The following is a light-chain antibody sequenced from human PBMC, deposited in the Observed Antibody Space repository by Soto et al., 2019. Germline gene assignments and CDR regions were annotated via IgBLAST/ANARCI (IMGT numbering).Light chain of an antibody. CDR2: GVS. CDR1: QSVSSDY. CDR3: QQYGTSPPYT. J-gene: IGKJ2*01. V-gene: IGKV3-20*01. Sequence: EIVLTQSPGTLSLSPGERATLSCRASQSVSSDYLAWYQQRPGQAPRLLIFGVSSRATGIPDRFSGSGSGTDFILPINTLEPEDSAVYYCQQYGTSPPYTCGQGTKLEIK.